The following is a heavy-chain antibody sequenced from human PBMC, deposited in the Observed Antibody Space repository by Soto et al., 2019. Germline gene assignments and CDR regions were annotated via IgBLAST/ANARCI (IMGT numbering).Heavy chain of an antibody. J-gene: IGHJ6*02. V-gene: IGHV4-4*02. D-gene: IGHD5-12*01. CDR3: ALYSGYNAEDYYYYGMDV. CDR2: IYHSGST. Sequence: SETLSLTXAVSGGSISSSNWWSWVRQPPGKGLEWVGEIYHSGSTDYNPSLKSRVTISVDKSKNQFSLKLSSVTAADTAVYYCALYSGYNAEDYYYYGMDVWGQGTTVTVSS. CDR1: GGSISSSNW.